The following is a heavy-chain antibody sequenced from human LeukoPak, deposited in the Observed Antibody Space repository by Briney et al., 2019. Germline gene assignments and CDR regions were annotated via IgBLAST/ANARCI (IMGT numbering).Heavy chain of an antibody. Sequence: GASAKVSCKASGYTFTSYGISWVRQAPGQGLEWMGWISAYNGNTNYAQKLQGRVTMTTDTSTSTAYMELRSLRSDDTAVYYCARDPLDYGDNYFDYWGQGTLVTVSS. V-gene: IGHV1-18*01. CDR1: GYTFTSYG. CDR2: ISAYNGNT. CDR3: ARDPLDYGDNYFDY. J-gene: IGHJ4*02. D-gene: IGHD4-17*01.